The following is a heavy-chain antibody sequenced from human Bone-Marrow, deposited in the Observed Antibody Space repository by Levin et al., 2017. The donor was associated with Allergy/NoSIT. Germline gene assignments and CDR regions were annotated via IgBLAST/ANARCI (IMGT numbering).Heavy chain of an antibody. CDR1: GGSFSSYP. CDR3: ARAFYYDSSGNYRSAFDL. J-gene: IGHJ3*01. Sequence: GGSLRLSCKASGGSFSSYPINWVRQAPGQGLEWMGRIIPMPGITNYTQNFQARVTITADRSTSTAYMELSSLRSEDTAVYYCARAFYYDSSGNYRSAFDLWGQGTRVTVSS. D-gene: IGHD3-22*01. V-gene: IGHV1-69*04. CDR2: IIPMPGIT.